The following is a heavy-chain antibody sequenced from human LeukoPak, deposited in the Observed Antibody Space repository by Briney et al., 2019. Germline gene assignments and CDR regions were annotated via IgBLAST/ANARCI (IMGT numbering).Heavy chain of an antibody. J-gene: IGHJ4*02. CDR1: GGSISSYY. CDR2: IYYSGST. D-gene: IGHD3-3*01. Sequence: PSETLSLTCTVSGGSISSYYWSWIRQPPGKGLEWIGYIYYSGSTNYNPSLKSRVTMSVDTSKNQFSLKVSSVTAADTAVYYCARAMALRDFWSGYYRYYFDYWGQGTLATVSS. V-gene: IGHV4-59*01. CDR3: ARAMALRDFWSGYYRYYFDY.